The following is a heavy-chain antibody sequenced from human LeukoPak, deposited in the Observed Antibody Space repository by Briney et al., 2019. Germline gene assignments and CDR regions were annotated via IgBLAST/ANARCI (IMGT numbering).Heavy chain of an antibody. V-gene: IGHV1-69*13. Sequence: SVRVSCKASGGTFSSYAISWVRQAPGQGLEWMGGIIPIFGTANYAQKFQGRVTITADESTSTAYMELSSLRSEDTAVYYCARLRLSYYYDSSGYKATDYWGQGTLVTVSS. CDR3: ARLRLSYYYDSSGYKATDY. CDR2: IIPIFGTA. J-gene: IGHJ4*02. D-gene: IGHD3-22*01. CDR1: GGTFSSYA.